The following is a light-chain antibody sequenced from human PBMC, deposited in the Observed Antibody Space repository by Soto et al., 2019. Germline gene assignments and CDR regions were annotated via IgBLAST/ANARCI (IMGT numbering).Light chain of an antibody. CDR2: GAS. CDR3: QQYNNWPLT. V-gene: IGKV3-15*01. CDR1: QSVSSN. J-gene: IGKJ4*01. Sequence: EIVMTQSPATLSVSPGERATLSCRASQSVSSNLAWYQQKPGQAPRLLIYGASTRATGIPARFSGRGSGTECTLTISSLQSEDFAVYYCQQYNNWPLTFGGGTKVEIK.